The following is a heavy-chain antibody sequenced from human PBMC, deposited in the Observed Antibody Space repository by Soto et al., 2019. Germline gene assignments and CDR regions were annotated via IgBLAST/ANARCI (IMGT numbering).Heavy chain of an antibody. D-gene: IGHD6-25*01. V-gene: IGHV3-74*01. J-gene: IGHJ4*02. CDR2: INRDGSSI. CDR1: GFTLSSDW. CDR3: ATGAAF. Sequence: EVQLVESGGGLVQPGGSLRLSCAASGFTLSSDWMHWVRQSPGKGLLWVSRINRDGSSISYADSMEGRFTVSRDNARGTLYLQMNSLRVEDTAVYYCATGAAFRGQGILVTVSS.